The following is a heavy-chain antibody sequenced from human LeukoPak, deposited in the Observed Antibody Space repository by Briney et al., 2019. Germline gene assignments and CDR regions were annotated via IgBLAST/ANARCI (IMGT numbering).Heavy chain of an antibody. V-gene: IGHV3-48*01. CDR1: GFPFIEYS. CDR3: ARDHNYAFDN. CDR2: IGIDSGNT. Sequence: GGSLRLSCTASGFPFIEYSMNWVRQAPGKGLEWISYIGIDSGNTKYADSVRGRFTISADKSKNSLYLQMNSLRVEDTAVYYCARDHNYAFDNWGQGTLVSVAS. D-gene: IGHD1-1*01. J-gene: IGHJ4*02.